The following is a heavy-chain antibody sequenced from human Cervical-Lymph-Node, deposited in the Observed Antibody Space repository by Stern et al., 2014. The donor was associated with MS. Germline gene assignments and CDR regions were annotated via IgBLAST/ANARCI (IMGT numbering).Heavy chain of an antibody. CDR2: IYYSGST. V-gene: IGHV4-31*03. Sequence: QVQLQESGPGLVKPSQTLSLTCTVSGSSISSGGYYWSWIRQHPGKGLEWIGYIYYSGSTYSNPSLKSRVTISVDTSKNQFSLKLSSVTAADTAVYYCARGIGLDYGDYGFDPWGQGTLVTVSS. CDR3: ARGIGLDYGDYGFDP. D-gene: IGHD4-17*01. J-gene: IGHJ5*02. CDR1: GSSISSGGYY.